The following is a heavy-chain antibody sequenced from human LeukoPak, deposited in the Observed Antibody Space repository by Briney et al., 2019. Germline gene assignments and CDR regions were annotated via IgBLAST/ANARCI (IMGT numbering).Heavy chain of an antibody. CDR1: GGSFSGYY. J-gene: IGHJ4*02. V-gene: IGHV4-34*01. CDR3: ARTAAGTRLRFFDY. CDR2: INHSGST. D-gene: IGHD6-13*01. Sequence: SETLSLTCAVYGGSFSGYYWSWIRQPPGKGLEWIGEINHSGSTNYNPSLKSRVTISVDTSKNQFSLKLSPVTAADTAVYYCARTAAGTRLRFFDYWGQGTLVTVSS.